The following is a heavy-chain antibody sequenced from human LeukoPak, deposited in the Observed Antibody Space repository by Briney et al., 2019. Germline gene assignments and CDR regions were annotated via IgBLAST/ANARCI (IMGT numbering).Heavy chain of an antibody. V-gene: IGHV1-18*04. CDR2: ISAYNGNT. D-gene: IGHD5-18*01. CDR3: ARGGYSYGSQISLGY. J-gene: IGHJ4*02. Sequence: ASVKVSCKASGYSFTSYGVSWVRQAPGQGLEWMGSISAYNGNTNYAQKLQGRVTMTTDTSTSTAYMELRSLTSDDTAVYYCARGGYSYGSQISLGYWGQGTLVTVSS. CDR1: GYSFTSYG.